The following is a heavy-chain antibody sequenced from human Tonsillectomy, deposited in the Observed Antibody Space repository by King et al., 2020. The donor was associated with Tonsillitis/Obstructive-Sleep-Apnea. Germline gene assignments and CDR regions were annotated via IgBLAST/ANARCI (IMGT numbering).Heavy chain of an antibody. D-gene: IGHD6-13*01. Sequence: VQLVESGGGVVQPGRSLRLSCAASGFTFSNYTMHWVRQAPGKGLEWVAVISYDGSNKYYADSVKGRFTISRDNSKNTLYLQMNSLRAEDTAVYYCARDEQQSFHYYYYMDVWGKATTVTVSS. CDR2: ISYDGSNK. V-gene: IGHV3-30*01. CDR1: GFTFSNYT. J-gene: IGHJ6*03. CDR3: ARDEQQSFHYYYYMDV.